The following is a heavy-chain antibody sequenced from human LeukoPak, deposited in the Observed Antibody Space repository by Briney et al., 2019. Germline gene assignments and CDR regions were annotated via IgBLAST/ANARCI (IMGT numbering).Heavy chain of an antibody. CDR3: ARDLYYDSSGKFYNWFDP. V-gene: IGHV3-48*01. CDR1: GFTFSSYS. Sequence: GGSLRLSCAASGFTFSSYSMNWVRQAPGKGLEWVSYISSSSSTIYYADSVKGRFTISRDNAKNSLYLQMNSLRAEDTAVYYCARDLYYDSSGKFYNWFDPWGQGTLVTVSS. CDR2: ISSSSSTI. D-gene: IGHD3-22*01. J-gene: IGHJ5*02.